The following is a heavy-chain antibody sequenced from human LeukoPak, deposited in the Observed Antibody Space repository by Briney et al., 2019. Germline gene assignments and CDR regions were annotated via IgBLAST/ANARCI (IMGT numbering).Heavy chain of an antibody. D-gene: IGHD2-15*01. J-gene: IGHJ5*02. Sequence: GRSLRLSCAASGFTFSSYGMHWVRQAPGKGLEWVAVIWYDGSNKYYADSVKGRFTISKDNSKNTLYLQMNSLRAEDTAVYYCARDRMQRFDPWGQGTLVTVSS. CDR1: GFTFSSYG. CDR2: IWYDGSNK. V-gene: IGHV3-33*01. CDR3: ARDRMQRFDP.